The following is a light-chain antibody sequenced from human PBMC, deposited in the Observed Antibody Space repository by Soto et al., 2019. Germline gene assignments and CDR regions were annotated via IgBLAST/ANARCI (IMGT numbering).Light chain of an antibody. J-gene: IGLJ1*01. CDR3: ISYTGRSKYYV. CDR1: RSDIGSYNY. V-gene: IGLV2-14*01. CDR2: GVS. Sequence: QSALTQPASVSGSPGQSITISCSGTRSDIGSYNYVAWYQQFPGKTPKILIYGVSNRPSGVSSRFSGSKSGNTASLTISGIQAEDEVDYYCISYTGRSKYYVFGSGTKVTVL.